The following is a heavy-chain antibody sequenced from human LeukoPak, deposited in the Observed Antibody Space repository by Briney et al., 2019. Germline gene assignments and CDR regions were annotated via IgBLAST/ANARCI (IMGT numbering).Heavy chain of an antibody. CDR1: GFTFSGSA. J-gene: IGHJ6*03. CDR2: IRSKTQSYAT. D-gene: IGHD3-10*01. Sequence: PGGSLRLSCAASGFTFSGSAMHWVRQASGKGLEWVGRIRSKTQSYATAYAASLRGRFTISRDDSKNTAYLQMNSLKTEDTAVYYCSRREDYSSADYYYYVDVWGKGTTVTVSS. V-gene: IGHV3-73*01. CDR3: SRREDYSSADYYYYVDV.